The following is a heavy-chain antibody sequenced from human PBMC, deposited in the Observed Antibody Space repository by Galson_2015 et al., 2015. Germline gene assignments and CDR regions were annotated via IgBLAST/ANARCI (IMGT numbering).Heavy chain of an antibody. V-gene: IGHV3-30*18. Sequence: SLRLSCAASGTTFSKYGMHWVRQAPGRGLEWLTVISYDGSTTYYADSVKGRFIISRDNSKNTLYLQMHSLRVADTAVYYCAKSGVDYGDYENYFDSWGQGTLVTVSS. CDR2: ISYDGSTT. D-gene: IGHD4-17*01. CDR1: GTTFSKYG. CDR3: AKSGVDYGDYENYFDS. J-gene: IGHJ4*02.